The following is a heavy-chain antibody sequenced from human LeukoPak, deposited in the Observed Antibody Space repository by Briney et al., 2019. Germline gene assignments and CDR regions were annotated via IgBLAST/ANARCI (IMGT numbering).Heavy chain of an antibody. D-gene: IGHD3-10*01. V-gene: IGHV4-39*07. CDR1: SGSISSSYY. CDR2: VAYSGST. J-gene: IGHJ4*02. CDR3: ARTYYYGSGSYYIPPYYFDY. Sequence: SETLSLTCTVSSGSISSSYYWGWIRQPPGKGLEWIGSVAYSGSTYYNPSLKSRVTISIDTSKSQFSLTVYSVTAADTAVYYCARTYYYGSGSYYIPPYYFDYWGQGTLVTVSS.